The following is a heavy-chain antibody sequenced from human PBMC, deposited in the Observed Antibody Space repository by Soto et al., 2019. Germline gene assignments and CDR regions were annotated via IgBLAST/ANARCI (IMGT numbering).Heavy chain of an antibody. CDR1: GFTFSSYA. D-gene: IGHD4-17*01. CDR2: ISGSGGST. CDR3: AKDRTVTRGSFDI. V-gene: IGHV3-23*01. J-gene: IGHJ3*02. Sequence: GGSLRLSCAASGFTFSSYAMSWVRQAPGKGLERVSAISGSGGSTYYADSVKGRFTISRDNSKNTLYLQMNSLRAEDTAVYYCAKDRTVTRGSFDIWGQGTMVTVSS.